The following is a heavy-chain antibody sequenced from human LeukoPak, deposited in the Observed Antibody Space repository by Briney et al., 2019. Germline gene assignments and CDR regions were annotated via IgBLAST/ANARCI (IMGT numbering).Heavy chain of an antibody. CDR3: ARGVAAAGGRWFDP. V-gene: IGHV1-2*02. J-gene: IGHJ5*02. Sequence: ASVKVSCEVSGYTFTDYYMHWVRQAPGQGLEWMGWINPKSGGTNYAQQFQGRVTMTRDTSISTAYMELSNLRSDDTAVYYCARGVAAAGGRWFDPWGQGTLVTVSS. CDR2: INPKSGGT. D-gene: IGHD6-13*01. CDR1: GYTFTDYY.